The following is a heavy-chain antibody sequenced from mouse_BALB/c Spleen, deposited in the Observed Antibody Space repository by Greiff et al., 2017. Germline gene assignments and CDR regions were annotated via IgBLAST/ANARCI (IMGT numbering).Heavy chain of an antibody. CDR3: ARSLLRGAMDY. J-gene: IGHJ4*01. Sequence: QVHVKQPGAELVKPGASVKLSCKASGYTFTSYWMHWVKQRPGQGLEWIGEINPSNGRTNYNEKFKSKATLTVDKSSSTAYMQLSSLTSEDSAVYYCARSLLRGAMDYWGQGTSVTVS. CDR2: INPSNGRT. CDR1: GYTFTSYW. D-gene: IGHD2-10*01. V-gene: IGHV1S81*02.